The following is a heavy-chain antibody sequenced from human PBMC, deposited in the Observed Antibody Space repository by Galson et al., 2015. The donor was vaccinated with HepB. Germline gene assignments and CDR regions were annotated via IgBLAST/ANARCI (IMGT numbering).Heavy chain of an antibody. CDR2: TYYRSKWYN. CDR3: AREGPPPSRDAFDI. CDR1: GDSVSSHSAA. V-gene: IGHV6-1*01. J-gene: IGHJ3*02. Sequence: CAISGDSVSSHSAAWNWIRQSPSRGLEWLGRTYYRSKWYNDYAVSVKSRITINPDTSKNQFSLQLNSVTPEDTAVYYCAREGPPPSRDAFDIWGQGTMVTVSS.